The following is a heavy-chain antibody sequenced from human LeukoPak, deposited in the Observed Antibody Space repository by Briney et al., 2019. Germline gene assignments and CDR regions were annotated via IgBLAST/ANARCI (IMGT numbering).Heavy chain of an antibody. CDR3: ARAWATDYFDY. V-gene: IGHV4-59*01. Sequence: SETLSLTCTVSGGSINTYFWSWIRQPPGKGLEWIGYIYYSGSTNYNPSLKSRVTISVDTSKNQFSLKLSSVTPADTAMYYCARAWATDYFDYWGQGTLVTVSS. CDR1: GGSINTYF. J-gene: IGHJ4*02. CDR2: IYYSGST.